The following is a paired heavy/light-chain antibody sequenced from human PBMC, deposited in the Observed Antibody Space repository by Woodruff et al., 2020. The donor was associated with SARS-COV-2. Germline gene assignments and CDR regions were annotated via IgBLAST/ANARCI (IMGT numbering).Heavy chain of an antibody. Sequence: EVQLVESGGGLVQPGGSLRLSCAASGFTFSSNWMSWVRQVPGKGLEWVANVNQHGSETYYADSVTGRFTIARDNAKNSLFLQMNSLRGEDTAVYYCARGCCCGGNCYAGLFDQWGQGTPVTVSS. CDR1: GFTFSSNW. CDR2: VNQHGSET. D-gene: IGHD2-21*01. V-gene: IGHV3-7*01. CDR3: ARGCCCGGNCYAGLFDQ. J-gene: IGHJ4*02.
Light chain of an antibody. V-gene: IGKV1-9*01. CDR2: AAS. CDR1: QGISSY. Sequence: DIQLTQSPSFLSASVGDRVTITCRASQGISSYLAWYQQKPGKVPNLLIYAASTLQSGVPSRFSGSGSGTEFTLTISSLQPEDFATYYCQQLNSYPITFGQGTRLEIK. J-gene: IGKJ5*01. CDR3: QQLNSYPIT.